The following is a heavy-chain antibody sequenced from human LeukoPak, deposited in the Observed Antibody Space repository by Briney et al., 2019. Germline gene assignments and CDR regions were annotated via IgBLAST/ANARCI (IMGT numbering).Heavy chain of an antibody. V-gene: IGHV6-1*01. Sequence: TLSLTCAISGDSXSTSGVAWNWVRQSPSRGLEWLGRTYYTSKWNTDYAVSVKSRIVVNPDTSKNQFSLQLNSVTSEDTAVYYCARGRASAFDVWGQGTMVTVSS. D-gene: IGHD6-25*01. CDR1: GDSXSTSGVA. CDR2: TYYTSKWNT. CDR3: ARGRASAFDV. J-gene: IGHJ3*01.